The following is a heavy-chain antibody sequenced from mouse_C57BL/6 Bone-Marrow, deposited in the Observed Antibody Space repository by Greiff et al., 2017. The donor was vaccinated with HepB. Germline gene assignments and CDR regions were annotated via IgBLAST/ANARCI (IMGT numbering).Heavy chain of an antibody. D-gene: IGHD2-2*01. Sequence: QVQLQHPGAELVRPGSSVKLSCKASGYTFTSYWMDWVKQRPGQGLEWIGNIYPSDSETHYNQKFKDKATLTVDKSSSTAYMQLSSLTSEDSAVYYCARLVTTGAYWGQGTLVTVSA. CDR3: ARLVTTGAY. CDR1: GYTFTSYW. CDR2: IYPSDSET. V-gene: IGHV1-61*01. J-gene: IGHJ3*01.